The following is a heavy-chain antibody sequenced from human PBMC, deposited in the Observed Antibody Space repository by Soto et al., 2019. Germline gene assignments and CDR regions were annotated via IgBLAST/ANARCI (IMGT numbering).Heavy chain of an antibody. CDR1: GFTFSRFE. CDR2: ISSSGSTA. J-gene: IGHJ4*02. Sequence: PGGSLRLSCAASGFTFSRFELHWVRQAPGKGREWISYISSSGSTAYYASSVEGRFTISRDNANNSVYLQMDSLRAEDTALYYCTRAAWFPYLSFYWGQGALVTVSS. D-gene: IGHD3-10*01. CDR3: TRAAWFPYLSFY. V-gene: IGHV3-48*03.